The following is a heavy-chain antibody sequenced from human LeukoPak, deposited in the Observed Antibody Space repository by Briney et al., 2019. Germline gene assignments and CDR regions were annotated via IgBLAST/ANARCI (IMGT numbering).Heavy chain of an antibody. CDR1: GGSINNYY. CDR3: ARAAAGSSMDV. D-gene: IGHD6-13*01. J-gene: IGHJ6*02. CDR2: IYYSGST. V-gene: IGHV4-59*01. Sequence: PSETLSLTCTVSGGSINNYYWSWIRQPPGKGLEWIGYIYYSGSTNYNPSLKSRVTISVDTSKNQFSLKLSSVTAADTAVYYCARAAAGSSMDVWGQGTTVTVSS.